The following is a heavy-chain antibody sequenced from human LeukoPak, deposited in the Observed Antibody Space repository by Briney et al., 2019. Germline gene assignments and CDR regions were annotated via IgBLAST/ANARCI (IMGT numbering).Heavy chain of an antibody. CDR2: ISAYNANT. CDR1: GYTFTSYG. D-gene: IGHD1-26*01. J-gene: IGHJ3*02. V-gene: IGHV1-18*01. Sequence: LEASVKVSCKASGYTFTSYGISWVRQAPGQGLEWMGWISAYNANTNYAQTLQGRVTMTTDTSTSTSYMELRSLRSDDTAVYYCARGLGGSYASDAFDIWGQGTMVTVSS. CDR3: ARGLGGSYASDAFDI.